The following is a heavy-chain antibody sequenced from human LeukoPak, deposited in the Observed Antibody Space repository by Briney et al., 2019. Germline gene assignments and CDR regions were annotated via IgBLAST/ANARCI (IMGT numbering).Heavy chain of an antibody. J-gene: IGHJ5*02. Sequence: ASETLSLTCTVSGGSISSYYWSWIRQPPGKGLEWIGYIYYSGSTNYNPSLKSRVTISVDTSKNQFSLKLSSVTAADTAVYYCARTLGTGWFDPWGQGTLVTVSS. V-gene: IGHV4-59*08. D-gene: IGHD7-27*01. CDR3: ARTLGTGWFDP. CDR1: GGSISSYY. CDR2: IYYSGST.